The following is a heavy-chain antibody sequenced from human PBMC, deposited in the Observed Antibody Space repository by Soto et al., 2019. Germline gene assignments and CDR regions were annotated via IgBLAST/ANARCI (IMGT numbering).Heavy chain of an antibody. D-gene: IGHD2-15*01. Sequence: XSGKVSCKGSVYTFTSYDINWVRQATGQGLEWMGWMNPNSGNTGYAQKFQGRVTMTRNTSISTAYMELSSLRSEDTAVYYCARGYCSGGSCYSGSDYWGQGTVVTVSS. CDR1: VYTFTSYD. J-gene: IGHJ4*02. V-gene: IGHV1-8*01. CDR3: ARGYCSGGSCYSGSDY. CDR2: MNPNSGNT.